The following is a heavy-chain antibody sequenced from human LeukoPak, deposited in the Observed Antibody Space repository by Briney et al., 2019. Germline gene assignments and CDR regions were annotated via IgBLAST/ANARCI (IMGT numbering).Heavy chain of an antibody. Sequence: GGSLRLSCAASGFTFSSYAMSWVRQAPGKGLEWVSAISGSGGSTCYADSVKGRFTISRDNSKNTLYLQMNSLRAEDTAVYYCAKATYCSSTSCYRRRLYYFDYWGQGTLVTVSS. CDR2: ISGSGGST. D-gene: IGHD2-2*01. CDR1: GFTFSSYA. J-gene: IGHJ4*02. V-gene: IGHV3-23*01. CDR3: AKATYCSSTSCYRRRLYYFDY.